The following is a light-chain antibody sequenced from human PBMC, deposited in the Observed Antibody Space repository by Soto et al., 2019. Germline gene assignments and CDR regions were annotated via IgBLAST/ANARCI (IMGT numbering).Light chain of an antibody. CDR1: QTISSY. Sequence: DIQMTQSPSSLSASVGDRVTITCRASQTISSYLNWYQQRPGKAPNLLIYASSSLQSGVTPRFSGSGSGTDFTLTISSLQPEDFATYYCQQTYSTPITFGQGTRLEIK. CDR2: ASS. J-gene: IGKJ5*01. CDR3: QQTYSTPIT. V-gene: IGKV1-39*01.